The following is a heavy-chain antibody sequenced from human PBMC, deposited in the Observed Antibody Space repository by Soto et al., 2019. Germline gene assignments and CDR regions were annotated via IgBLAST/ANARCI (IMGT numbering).Heavy chain of an antibody. CDR3: ARGNYMDV. J-gene: IGHJ6*03. V-gene: IGHV3-66*01. CDR1: EFTVSGNY. CDR2: IYSGGNT. Sequence: GGSLRLSCAASEFTVSGNYMNWVRQAPGKGLEWVSIIYSGGNTYYADSVKGRFTISRDNSKNMLYLQMNNLRDEDTAVYYCARGNYMDVWGKGTTVTVSS.